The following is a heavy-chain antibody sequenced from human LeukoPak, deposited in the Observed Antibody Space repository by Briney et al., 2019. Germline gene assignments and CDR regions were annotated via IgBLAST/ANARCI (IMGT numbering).Heavy chain of an antibody. CDR3: ATYFYGDYASYYFDR. CDR1: GVSIIISHW. V-gene: IGHV4-4*02. CDR2: IYHSGTT. Sequence: SGTLSLTCAFSGVSIIISHWWSWARQSPGKGLEWIGEIYHSGTTNYNPSLKSRVTMSVDKSKKQFSLNLSSVTAADTAVYYCATYFYGDYASYYFDRWGQGTLVTVSS. D-gene: IGHD4-17*01. J-gene: IGHJ4*02.